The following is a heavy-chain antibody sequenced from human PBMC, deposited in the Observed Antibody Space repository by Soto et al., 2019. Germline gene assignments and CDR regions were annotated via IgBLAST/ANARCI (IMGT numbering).Heavy chain of an antibody. CDR1: GGTFSSYA. D-gene: IGHD5-18*01. J-gene: IGHJ4*02. V-gene: IGHV1-69*01. Sequence: QVQLVQSGAEVKKPGSSVKVSCKASGGTFSSYAISWVRQAPGQGLEWMGGIIPIFGTANYAQKFQGRVTMTADESTSTAYMELSSLRSDDTAVYYCARAVRGSYGSNYWGQGTLVTVSS. CDR3: ARAVRGSYGSNY. CDR2: IIPIFGTA.